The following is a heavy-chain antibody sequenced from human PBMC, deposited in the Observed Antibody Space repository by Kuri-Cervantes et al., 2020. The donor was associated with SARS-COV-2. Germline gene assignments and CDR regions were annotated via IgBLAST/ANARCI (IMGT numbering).Heavy chain of an antibody. CDR2: IRSKAYGGTT. D-gene: IGHD5-18*01. J-gene: IGHJ4*02. Sequence: GESLKISCTASGFTFGDYAMSWVRQAPGKGLEWVGFIRSKAYGGTTEYAASVKGRFTISRDDSKSIAYLQMNSLKTEDTAVYYCTREGDQYSYGVDYWGQGTLVTVSS. CDR1: GFTFGDYA. V-gene: IGHV3-49*04. CDR3: TREGDQYSYGVDY.